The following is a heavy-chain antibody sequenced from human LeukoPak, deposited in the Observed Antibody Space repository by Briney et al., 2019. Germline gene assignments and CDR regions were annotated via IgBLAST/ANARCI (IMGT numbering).Heavy chain of an antibody. V-gene: IGHV4-4*07. D-gene: IGHD6-19*01. CDR3: AGAIAVACTVYYDYGMDV. Sequence: SEPLSLTCSVCGGSISSYYWSWIRQPAGKGLEWIGRIYTSGSTNYNPSLKRRVTISVDTSKNQFSLKLSSVTAADTAVYYCAGAIAVACTVYYDYGMDVWGPETTVTVSS. CDR1: GGSISSYY. CDR2: IYTSGST. J-gene: IGHJ6*02.